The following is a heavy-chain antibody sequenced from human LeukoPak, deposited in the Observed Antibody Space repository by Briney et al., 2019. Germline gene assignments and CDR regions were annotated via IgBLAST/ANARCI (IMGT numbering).Heavy chain of an antibody. Sequence: TGGSLRLSGVASGFTFDDYGMSWVRQAPGKGLEWVSGINWNGGSTGYADSVKGRFTISRDNAKNSLYLQMNSLRAEDTALYYCARGLAAAGTAYWGQGTLVTVSS. CDR3: ARGLAAAGTAY. CDR2: INWNGGST. J-gene: IGHJ4*02. CDR1: GFTFDDYG. V-gene: IGHV3-20*04. D-gene: IGHD6-13*01.